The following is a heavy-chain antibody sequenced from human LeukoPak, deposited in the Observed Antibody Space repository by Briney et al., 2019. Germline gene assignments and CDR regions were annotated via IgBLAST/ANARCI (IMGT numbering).Heavy chain of an antibody. D-gene: IGHD6-19*01. Sequence: GGSLRLSCAASGFTFSTYGMSWVRQAPGKGLEWVSAISGSGGSTYYADSVKGRFTISRDNSKNTLYLQMNSLRAEDTAVYYCARILDSAWGELGYWGQGTLVTVSS. CDR2: ISGSGGST. J-gene: IGHJ4*02. CDR1: GFTFSTYG. CDR3: ARILDSAWGELGY. V-gene: IGHV3-23*01.